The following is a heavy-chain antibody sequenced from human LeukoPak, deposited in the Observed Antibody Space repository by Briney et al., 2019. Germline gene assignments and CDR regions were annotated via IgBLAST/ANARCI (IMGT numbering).Heavy chain of an antibody. CDR1: GGPFSHHY. CDR2: INHSGST. Sequence: SETLYPTGAASGGPFSHHYWSWIRPPPGKGPEWIGEINHSGSTNYNPSLKSRVTISVDTSKNQFSLKLSSVTAADTAVYYCRVLGYCSGGSCYSLDYWGQGTLVTVSS. CDR3: RVLGYCSGGSCYSLDY. D-gene: IGHD2-15*01. V-gene: IGHV4-34*01. J-gene: IGHJ4*02.